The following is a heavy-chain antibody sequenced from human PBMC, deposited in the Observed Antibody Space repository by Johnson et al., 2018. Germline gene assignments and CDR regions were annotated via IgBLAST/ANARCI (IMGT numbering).Heavy chain of an antibody. D-gene: IGHD2-21*02. V-gene: IGHV3-48*02. CDR2: ISSSSRII. CDR1: GFTFSTYS. Sequence: VQLVESGGGLVQPGGTXRLSCTASGFTFSTYSMNWVRQAPGKGLEWVSYISSSSRIIYSADSVKGRFPIPRDNDKNSLYLQMNSLRDEDTAVYYCARLWAYCGGDCLDAFDIWGQGTMVTVSS. CDR3: ARLWAYCGGDCLDAFDI. J-gene: IGHJ3*02.